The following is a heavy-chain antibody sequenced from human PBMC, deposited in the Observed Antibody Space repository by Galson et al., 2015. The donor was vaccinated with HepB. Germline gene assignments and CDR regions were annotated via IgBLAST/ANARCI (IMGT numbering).Heavy chain of an antibody. V-gene: IGHV1-3*01. J-gene: IGHJ3*02. Sequence: SVKVSCKASGYTFTSYAMHWVRQAPGQRLEWMGWINAGNGNTKYSQKFQGRVTITRDTSASTAYMELSSLRSEDTAVYYCARHMGQPGIAAAGPTSAFDIWGQGTMVTVSS. CDR3: ARHMGQPGIAAAGPTSAFDI. CDR1: GYTFTSYA. D-gene: IGHD6-13*01. CDR2: INAGNGNT.